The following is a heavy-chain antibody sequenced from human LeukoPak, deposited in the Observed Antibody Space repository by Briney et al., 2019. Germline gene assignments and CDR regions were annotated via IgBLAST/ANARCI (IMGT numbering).Heavy chain of an antibody. D-gene: IGHD3-10*01. Sequence: GGSLRLSCAASGFTFSSYSMNWVRQAPGKGLEWVAFIRYDGSNKYYADSVKGRFTISRDNSKNTLYLQMNSLRAEDTAVYYCAKAERWFGELLDSGNFDYWGQGTLVTVSS. V-gene: IGHV3-30*02. CDR2: IRYDGSNK. CDR1: GFTFSSYS. CDR3: AKAERWFGELLDSGNFDY. J-gene: IGHJ4*02.